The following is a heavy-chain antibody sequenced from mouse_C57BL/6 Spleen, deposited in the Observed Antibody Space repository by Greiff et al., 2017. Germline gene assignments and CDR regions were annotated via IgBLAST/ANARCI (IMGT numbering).Heavy chain of an antibody. CDR1: GISITTGNYR. D-gene: IGHD1-1*01. J-gene: IGHJ4*01. Sequence: DVQLQESGPGLVKPSQTVFLTCTVTGISITTGNYRWSWIRQFPGNKLEWIGYIYYSGTITYNPSLTSRTTITRDTPKNQFFLEMNSLTAEDTATYYCARDDGSSYNYAMDYWGQGTSVTVSS. CDR2: IYYSGTI. V-gene: IGHV3-5*01. CDR3: ARDDGSSYNYAMDY.